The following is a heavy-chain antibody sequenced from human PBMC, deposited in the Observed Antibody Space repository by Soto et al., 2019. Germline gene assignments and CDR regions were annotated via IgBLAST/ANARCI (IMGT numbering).Heavy chain of an antibody. D-gene: IGHD3-10*01. CDR2: ISYDGSLQ. V-gene: IGHV3-30*03. CDR3: VSARGYVHASIPYS. Sequence: QAQLVESGGGVVQPARSLRLSCAASGFAFSSYGMHWVRQAPGTGLEWVAVISYDGSLQHYADSVKGRFTISRDSSKNMVLLQISSLRAEDTAVYYCVSARGYVHASIPYSWGQGTLVSVSS. CDR1: GFAFSSYG. J-gene: IGHJ4*02.